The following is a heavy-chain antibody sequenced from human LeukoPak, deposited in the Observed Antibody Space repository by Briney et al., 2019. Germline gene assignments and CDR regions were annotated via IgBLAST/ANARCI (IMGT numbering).Heavy chain of an antibody. CDR3: ARDYDSSGYYQANFDY. CDR2: ISYDGSNK. V-gene: IGHV3-30-3*01. J-gene: IGHJ4*02. Sequence: PGGSLRLSCAASGLTFSSYAMHWVRQAPGKGLEWVAVISYDGSNKYYADSVKGRFTISRDNSKNTLYLQMNSLRAEDTAVYYCARDYDSSGYYQANFDYWGQGTLVTVSS. D-gene: IGHD3-22*01. CDR1: GLTFSSYA.